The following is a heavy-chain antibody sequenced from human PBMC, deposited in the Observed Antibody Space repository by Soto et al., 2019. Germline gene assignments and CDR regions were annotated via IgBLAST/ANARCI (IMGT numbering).Heavy chain of an antibody. V-gene: IGHV1-69*12. CDR1: GGTCSSYA. D-gene: IGHD4-17*01. CDR3: ARDPHYGDPPDL. CDR2: IIPIFGTA. Sequence: QVQLVQSGAEVKKPGSSVKVSCKASGGTCSSYAISWVRQAPGHGLEWMGGIIPIFGTANYAQKFQGRVTITADEFTSTAYMELSSLRSEDTAVYYCARDPHYGDPPDLWGRGTVVTVSS. J-gene: IGHJ2*01.